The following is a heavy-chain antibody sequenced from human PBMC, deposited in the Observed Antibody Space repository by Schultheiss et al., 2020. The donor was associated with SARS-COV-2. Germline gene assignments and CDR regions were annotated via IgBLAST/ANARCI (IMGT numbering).Heavy chain of an antibody. Sequence: ASVKVSCKASGYTFTSYYMHWVRQAPGQGLEWMGWINPNSGNTGYAQKFQGRVTMTRNTSISTAYMELSSLRSEDTAVYYCARGRITIFANWFDPWGQGTLVTVSS. D-gene: IGHD3-3*01. CDR3: ARGRITIFANWFDP. J-gene: IGHJ5*02. CDR2: INPNSGNT. V-gene: IGHV1-8*02. CDR1: GYTFTSYY.